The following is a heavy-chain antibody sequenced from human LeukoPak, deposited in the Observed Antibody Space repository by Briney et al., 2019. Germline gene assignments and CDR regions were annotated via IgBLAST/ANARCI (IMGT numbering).Heavy chain of an antibody. V-gene: IGHV3-23*01. D-gene: IGHD3-10*01. CDR2: ISGSGGTT. J-gene: IGHJ4*02. CDR1: GVTFSNYA. CDR3: AKDIGAHQFDS. Sequence: GGSLRLSCAASGVTFSNYAMSWVRQAPGKGLEWVSAISGSGGTTYHAASVKGRFTISRDNSKNTLYLLMNSTRAEDTAVYHCAKDIGAHQFDSWGQGTLVIVSS.